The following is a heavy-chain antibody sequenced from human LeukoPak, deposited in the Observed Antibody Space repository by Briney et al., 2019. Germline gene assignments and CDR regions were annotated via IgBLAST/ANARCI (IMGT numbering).Heavy chain of an antibody. Sequence: PGGSLRLSCAASGFTFSSYAMSRVRQAPGKGLEWVSAISGSGGSTYYADSVKGRFTISRDNSKNTLYLQMNSLRAEDTAVYYCAKSNQYCSGGSCSFDPWGQGTLVTVSS. V-gene: IGHV3-23*01. J-gene: IGHJ5*02. CDR2: ISGSGGST. CDR1: GFTFSSYA. D-gene: IGHD2-15*01. CDR3: AKSNQYCSGGSCSFDP.